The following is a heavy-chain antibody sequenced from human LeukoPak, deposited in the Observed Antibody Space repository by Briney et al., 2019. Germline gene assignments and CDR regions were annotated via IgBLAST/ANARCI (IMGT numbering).Heavy chain of an antibody. CDR3: ARIITLRGSGSYYYYYYVDV. CDR2: ISAYNGNT. CDR1: GGTFSSYA. J-gene: IGHJ6*03. D-gene: IGHD3-10*01. V-gene: IGHV1-18*01. Sequence: GASVKVSCKASGGTFSSYAISWVRQAPGQGLEWMGWISAYNGNTNYAQKLQGRVTMTTDTSTSTAYMELRSLRSDDTAVYYCARIITLRGSGSYYYYYYVDVWGKGTTVTISS.